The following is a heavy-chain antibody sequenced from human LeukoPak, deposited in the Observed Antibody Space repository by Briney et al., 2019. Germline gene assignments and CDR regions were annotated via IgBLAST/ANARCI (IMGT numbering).Heavy chain of an antibody. D-gene: IGHD6-6*01. CDR1: GSSISSGYY. Sequence: SETLSLTCAVSGSSISSGYYWGWIRQPPGKGLEWVGSIYHSGSTYYNPSLRSRLIISVDTSKNQFSLRLSSVTASDTAVCYCARRSFYSSSSGFAYWGQGTLVTVSS. J-gene: IGHJ4*02. CDR2: IYHSGST. V-gene: IGHV4-38-2*01. CDR3: ARRSFYSSSSGFAY.